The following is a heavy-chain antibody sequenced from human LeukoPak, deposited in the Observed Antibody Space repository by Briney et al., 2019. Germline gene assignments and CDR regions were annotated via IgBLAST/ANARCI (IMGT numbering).Heavy chain of an antibody. D-gene: IGHD2-8*01. CDR2: IFSHGET. CDR1: GFTVGNSY. J-gene: IGHJ4*02. V-gene: IGHV3-66*01. Sequence: PGGSLRLSCAASGFTVGNSYMNWVRRARGRGLEWVSLIFSHGETSYADSVKGRFTISRDNSKNTLYLQMNGLRVQDTDVYYCARDPPAVSINTYAWGQGTLVTVSS. CDR3: ARDPPAVSINTYA.